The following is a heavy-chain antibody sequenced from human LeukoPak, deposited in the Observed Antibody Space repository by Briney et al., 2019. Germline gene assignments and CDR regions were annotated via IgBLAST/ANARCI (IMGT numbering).Heavy chain of an antibody. CDR3: VSGDTGSGYYY. D-gene: IGHD3-22*01. J-gene: IGHJ4*02. Sequence: GGSLRLSCGASGFTFSSHAMSWVRQTPERRLEWVSAITGGGDSAYYPDSEKGRFTISRDNSKNTLYLQMNNLGAEDTALYYCVSGDTGSGYYYWGQGTLVTVSS. CDR2: ITGGGDSA. CDR1: GFTFSSHA. V-gene: IGHV3-23*01.